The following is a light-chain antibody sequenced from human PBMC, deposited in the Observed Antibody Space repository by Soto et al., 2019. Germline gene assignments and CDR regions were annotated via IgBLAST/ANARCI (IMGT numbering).Light chain of an antibody. CDR2: EGS. CDR1: SSDVGSYNL. J-gene: IGLJ1*01. V-gene: IGLV2-23*03. Sequence: QSALTQPASVSGSPGQSITISCTGTSSDVGSYNLVSWYQQHPGKAPKLMIYEGSKRPSGVSNRFSGSKSGNTASLTISGLQAEDEADYYCCSYAGSRTFYVFGTGTKGTVL. CDR3: CSYAGSRTFYV.